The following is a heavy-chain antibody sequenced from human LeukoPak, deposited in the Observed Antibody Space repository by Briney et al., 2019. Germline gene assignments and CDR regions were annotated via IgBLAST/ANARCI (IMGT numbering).Heavy chain of an antibody. J-gene: IGHJ4*02. D-gene: IGHD5-24*01. V-gene: IGHV1-46*01. CDR2: INPSGGST. CDR3: ARAVEMATIAEIDY. Sequence: ASVKLSCKASGYTFTSYYMHWVRQAPGQGLEWMGIINPSGGSTSYAQKFQGRVTMTRDMSTSKVYMELSSLRSEDTAVYYCARAVEMATIAEIDYWGQGTLVTVSS. CDR1: GYTFTSYY.